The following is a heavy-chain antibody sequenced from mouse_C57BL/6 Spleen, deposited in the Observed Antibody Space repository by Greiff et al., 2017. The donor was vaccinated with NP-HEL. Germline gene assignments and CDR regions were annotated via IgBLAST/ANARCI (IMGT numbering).Heavy chain of an antibody. J-gene: IGHJ3*01. CDR1: GFTFSSYA. D-gene: IGHD3-2*02. CDR3: TRDPNSSGYGAY. CDR2: ISSGGDYI. Sequence: EVHLVESGEGLVKPGGSLKLSCAASGFTFSSYAMSWVRQTPEKRLEWVAYISSGGDYIYYADTVKGRFTISRDNARNTLYLQMSSLKSEDTAMYYCTRDPNSSGYGAYWGQGTLVTVSA. V-gene: IGHV5-9-1*02.